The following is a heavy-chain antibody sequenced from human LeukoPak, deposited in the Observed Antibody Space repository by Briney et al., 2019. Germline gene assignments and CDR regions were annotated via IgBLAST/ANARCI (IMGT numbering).Heavy chain of an antibody. J-gene: IGHJ4*02. CDR1: GYTFTSYY. Sequence: ASVKVSCKASGYTFTSYYMHWVRQAPGQGLERMGIIYPSGGGTTYAQKFQGRVTMTRDTSTSTVYMELSSLRSEDTAVYYCARAGGSYSLDYWGQGTLVTVSS. CDR2: IYPSGGGT. CDR3: ARAGGSYSLDY. D-gene: IGHD1-26*01. V-gene: IGHV1-46*01.